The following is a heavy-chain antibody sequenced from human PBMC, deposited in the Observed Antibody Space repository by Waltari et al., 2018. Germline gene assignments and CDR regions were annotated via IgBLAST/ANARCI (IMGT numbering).Heavy chain of an antibody. D-gene: IGHD4-17*01. V-gene: IGHV3-7*01. CDR3: ARGHYGGSEAPFDY. J-gene: IGHJ4*02. CDR1: GFTFSSYW. CDR2: IKQDGSEK. Sequence: EVQLVESGGGLVQPGGSLRLSCAASGFTFSSYWMSWVRQAPGKGLEWVANIKQDGSEKYYVDSVKGRFTISRDNAKNSLYLQMNSLRAEDTAVYYCARGHYGGSEAPFDYWGQGTLVTVSS.